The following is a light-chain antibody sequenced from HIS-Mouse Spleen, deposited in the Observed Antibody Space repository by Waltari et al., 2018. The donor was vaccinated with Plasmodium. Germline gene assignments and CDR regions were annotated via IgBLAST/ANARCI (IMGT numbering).Light chain of an antibody. J-gene: IGLJ3*02. CDR2: EGS. CDR1: SSDVGSYNL. CDR3: CSYAGSSTFV. Sequence: QSALTQPASVSGSPGQSITISCTGTSSDVGSYNLVSWYQQHPGKAPKLMIYEGSKRPSGVSKRFSGSKSGNTASLTISGLQAEDEADYDCCSYAGSSTFVFGGGTKLTVL. V-gene: IGLV2-23*03.